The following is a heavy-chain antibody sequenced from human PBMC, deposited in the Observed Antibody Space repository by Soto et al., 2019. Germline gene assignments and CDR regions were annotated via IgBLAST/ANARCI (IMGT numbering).Heavy chain of an antibody. D-gene: IGHD3-10*01. V-gene: IGHV5-10-1*01. CDR3: ARHSIRYYYGSGSPHYGMDV. J-gene: IGHJ6*02. CDR1: GYSFTSYW. Sequence: GESLKISCKGSGYSFTSYWISWVRQMPGKGLEWMGRIDPSDSYTNYSPSFQGHVTISADKSISTAYLQWSSLKASDTAMYYCARHSIRYYYGSGSPHYGMDVWGQGTTVTVSS. CDR2: IDPSDSYT.